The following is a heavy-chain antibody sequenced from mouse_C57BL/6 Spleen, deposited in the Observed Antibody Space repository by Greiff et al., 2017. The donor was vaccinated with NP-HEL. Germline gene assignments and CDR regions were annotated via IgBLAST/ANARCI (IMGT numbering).Heavy chain of an antibody. CDR1: GFTFSSYA. CDR2: ISDGGSYT. CDR3: ARDYYGSSDAMDY. D-gene: IGHD1-1*01. J-gene: IGHJ4*01. Sequence: DVKLVESGGGLVKPGGSLKLSCAASGFTFSSYAMSWVRQTPEKRLEWVATISDGGSYTYYPDNVKGRFTISRDNAKNNLYLQMSHLKSEDTAMYYCARDYYGSSDAMDYWGQGTSVTVSS. V-gene: IGHV5-4*01.